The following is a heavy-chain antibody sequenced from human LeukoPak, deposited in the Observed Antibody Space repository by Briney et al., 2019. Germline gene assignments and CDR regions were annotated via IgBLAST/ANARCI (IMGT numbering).Heavy chain of an antibody. Sequence: PGGSLRLSCAASGFTFTDYWMTWVRQAPGKGLEWVAHIKQDGGEKYYVDSVKGRFTISRDNAENLVYLLMNSLRAEDTAVYYCARDQAHYYDSSGYYYFDYWGQGTLVTVSS. J-gene: IGHJ4*02. CDR3: ARDQAHYYDSSGYYYFDY. V-gene: IGHV3-7*01. CDR1: GFTFTDYW. D-gene: IGHD3-22*01. CDR2: IKQDGGEK.